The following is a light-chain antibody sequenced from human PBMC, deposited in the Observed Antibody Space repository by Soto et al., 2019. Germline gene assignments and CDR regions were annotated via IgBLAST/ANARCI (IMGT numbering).Light chain of an antibody. J-gene: IGKJ1*01. Sequence: EIVMTQSPATLSVSPGERATLSCRASQSVSSNLAWYQQKPGQAPSLLIYGASTRATGVPAGFGGSGSGTEFTLTISSLQSEDFGVYYCQQYNNWPSWTFGQGTKVEIK. CDR3: QQYNNWPSWT. V-gene: IGKV3-15*01. CDR1: QSVSSN. CDR2: GAS.